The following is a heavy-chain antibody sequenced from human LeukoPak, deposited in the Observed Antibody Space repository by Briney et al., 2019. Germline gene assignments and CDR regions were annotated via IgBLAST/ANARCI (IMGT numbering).Heavy chain of an antibody. CDR2: ISSSSSYI. V-gene: IGHV3-21*01. D-gene: IGHD3-10*01. J-gene: IGHJ4*02. Sequence: PGGSLGLSCAASGFTFSSYSMNWLRQAPGKGLEWVSSISSSSSYIYYADSVKGRFTISRDNAKNSLYLQMNSLRAEDTAVYYCARHPLLWFGELLYEDYWGQGTLVTVSS. CDR3: ARHPLLWFGELLYEDY. CDR1: GFTFSSYS.